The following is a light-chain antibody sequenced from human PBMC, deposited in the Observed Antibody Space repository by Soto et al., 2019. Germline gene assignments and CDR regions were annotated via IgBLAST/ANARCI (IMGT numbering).Light chain of an antibody. CDR3: QQYSNWPLT. Sequence: EIVMTQSPATLSVSPGERATLSCRASQSVSSNLAWYQQKPGQAPRLLIQGASTRATGIPARISGSGSGTEFTLIISSLQSEDFAVYYCQQYSNWPLTFGGGTKVDIK. V-gene: IGKV3-15*01. J-gene: IGKJ4*01. CDR2: GAS. CDR1: QSVSSN.